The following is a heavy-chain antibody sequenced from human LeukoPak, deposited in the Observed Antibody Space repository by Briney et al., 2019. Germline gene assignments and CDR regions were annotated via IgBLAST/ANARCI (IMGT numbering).Heavy chain of an antibody. CDR3: ARWRYDSYFDY. Sequence: ASETLSLTCTVSGGSISSYYWSWIRQPPGKGLEWIGYIYYSGSTNYNPSLKSRVTISVDTSKNQFSLKLSSVTAADTAVYYCARWRYDSYFDYWGQGTLVTVSS. D-gene: IGHD1-1*01. CDR1: GGSISSYY. CDR2: IYYSGST. V-gene: IGHV4-59*01. J-gene: IGHJ4*02.